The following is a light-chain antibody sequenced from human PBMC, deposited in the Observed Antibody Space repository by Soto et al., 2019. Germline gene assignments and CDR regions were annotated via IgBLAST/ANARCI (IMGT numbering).Light chain of an antibody. CDR1: QSVSSSY. V-gene: IGKV3-20*01. Sequence: EIVLAQSPGTLSLSPGERATLSCRASQSVSSSYLAWYQQAPGQAPRPLIHGASSRATGIPDRFSGSGSGTDFTLTISRLEPEDFAVYYSQQYGSSPWTFGQGTRLEI. CDR3: QQYGSSPWT. J-gene: IGKJ5*01. CDR2: GAS.